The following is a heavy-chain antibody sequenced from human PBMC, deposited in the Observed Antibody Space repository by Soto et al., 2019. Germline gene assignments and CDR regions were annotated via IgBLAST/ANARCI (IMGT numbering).Heavy chain of an antibody. D-gene: IGHD6-19*01. J-gene: IGHJ4*02. CDR1: GFTFSSYA. Sequence: EVQLLESGGGLVQPGGSLSLSCAASGFTFSSYAMSWVRQAPGKGLEWVSAISGSGGSTYYADSVKGRFTISRDNSKNTVYLQMNSLRAEDPAVDYCATDRQWLFRYYFDYWGQGTMVTVSS. V-gene: IGHV3-23*01. CDR3: ATDRQWLFRYYFDY. CDR2: ISGSGGST.